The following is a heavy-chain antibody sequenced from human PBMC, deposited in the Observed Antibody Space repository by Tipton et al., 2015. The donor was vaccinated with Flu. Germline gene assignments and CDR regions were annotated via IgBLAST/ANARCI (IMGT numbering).Heavy chain of an antibody. Sequence: TLSLICTVSGGSISSSSYYWGWIRQPPGKGLEWIGSIYYSGSTYYNPSLKSRVTISVDTSKNQFSLKLSSVTAADTAVYYCARDVIVVDYYYYYGMDVWGQGTTVTVSS. V-gene: IGHV4-39*07. CDR2: IYYSGST. CDR1: GGSISSSSYY. J-gene: IGHJ6*02. D-gene: IGHD3-22*01. CDR3: ARDVIVVDYYYYYGMDV.